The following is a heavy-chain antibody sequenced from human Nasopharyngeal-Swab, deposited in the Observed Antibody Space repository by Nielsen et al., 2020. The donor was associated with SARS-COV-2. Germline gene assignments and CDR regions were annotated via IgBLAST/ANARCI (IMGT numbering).Heavy chain of an antibody. J-gene: IGHJ5*02. CDR3: ARSASGSYYHWFDP. V-gene: IGHV1-18*01. CDR1: GYTFTSYG. CDR2: ISAYNGNT. D-gene: IGHD1-26*01. Sequence: ASVKVSCKASGYTFTSYGISWVRQAPGQGLEWMGWISAYNGNTNYAQKLQGWVTMTRDTSISTAYMELSRLRSDDTAVYYCARSASGSYYHWFDPWGQGTLVTVSS.